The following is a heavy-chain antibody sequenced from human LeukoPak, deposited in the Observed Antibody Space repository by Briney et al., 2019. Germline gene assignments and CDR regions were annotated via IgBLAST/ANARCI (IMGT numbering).Heavy chain of an antibody. V-gene: IGHV4-59*08. CDR1: GGSISSYY. CDR3: ARHPDPYCSGGSCYPGD. J-gene: IGHJ4*02. Sequence: PSETLSLTCTVSGGSISSYYWSWIRQPPGKGLEWIGYIYYSGSTNYNPSLKSRVTISVDTSKNQFSLKLSSVTAADTAVYYCARHPDPYCSGGSCYPGDWGQGTLVTVSS. CDR2: IYYSGST. D-gene: IGHD2-15*01.